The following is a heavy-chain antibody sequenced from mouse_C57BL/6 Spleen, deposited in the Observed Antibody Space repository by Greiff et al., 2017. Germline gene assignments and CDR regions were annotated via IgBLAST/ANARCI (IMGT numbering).Heavy chain of an antibody. CDR3: SIEGDYYGSSYEAY. J-gene: IGHJ3*01. D-gene: IGHD1-1*01. CDR1: GYTFTSYW. CDR2: IHPSDSDT. Sequence: QVQLQQPGAELVKPGASVKVSCKASGYTFTSYWMHWVKQRPGQGLEWIGRIHPSDSDTNYNQKFKGKATLTVDKSSITAYIQLSSLTSEYSAVYYCSIEGDYYGSSYEAYWGQGTLVTVSA. V-gene: IGHV1-74*01.